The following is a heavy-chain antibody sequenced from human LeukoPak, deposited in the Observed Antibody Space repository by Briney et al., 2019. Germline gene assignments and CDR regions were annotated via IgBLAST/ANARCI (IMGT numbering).Heavy chain of an antibody. V-gene: IGHV3-48*02. CDR2: ISDTSYTI. CDR1: GFTFSTYS. Sequence: GGSLRLSCVASGFTFSTYSMNWVRQAPGKGLEWVSYISDTSYTIYYADSVEGRFTISRDNAKTSLYLQMSRLRDEDTAVYYCARAFLGGDYWGQGTLVTVSS. D-gene: IGHD3-3*02. CDR3: ARAFLGGDY. J-gene: IGHJ4*02.